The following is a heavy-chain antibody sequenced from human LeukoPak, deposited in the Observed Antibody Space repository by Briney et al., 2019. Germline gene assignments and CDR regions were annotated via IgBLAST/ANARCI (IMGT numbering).Heavy chain of an antibody. Sequence: GGSLRLSCAASGFTFSSYWMFWVRQAPGKGLEWVATIKGDGSDKYYVDSVKGRFTISRDNAKNSLFLQMNSLRAEDAAVYYCARDGGHSADYWGQGTQVTVSS. CDR3: ARDGGHSADY. V-gene: IGHV3-7*01. CDR2: IKGDGSDK. J-gene: IGHJ4*02. D-gene: IGHD1-26*01. CDR1: GFTFSSYW.